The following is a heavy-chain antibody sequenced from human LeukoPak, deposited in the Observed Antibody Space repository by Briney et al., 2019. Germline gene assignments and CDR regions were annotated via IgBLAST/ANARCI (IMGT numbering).Heavy chain of an antibody. CDR3: AKVRWPREEGGYFDY. V-gene: IGHV3-23*01. J-gene: IGHJ4*02. D-gene: IGHD2-15*01. CDR1: GFTLSSYA. CDR2: VDGGGGGT. Sequence: GGSLRLSCAASGFTLSSYAMTWVRQAPGRGLEWVSSVDGGGGGTYYADSVKGRFTISRDNSKNTLYLQMNSLRAEDTAVYYCAKVRWPREEGGYFDYWGQGTLVTVSS.